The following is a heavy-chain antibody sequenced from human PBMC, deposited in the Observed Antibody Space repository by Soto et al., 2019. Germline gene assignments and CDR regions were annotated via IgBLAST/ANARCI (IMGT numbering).Heavy chain of an antibody. CDR2: VSAYNGNT. Sequence: SAQVSFQDSSYTFTSCGISWGRQAPVQEVEGMGWVSAYNGNTNYAQKLQGRVTMTTDTSTRTAYMELRSLRSDDTAVYYCAKGGCYGGWNYYGMDVWGQGTTVTVYS. V-gene: IGHV1-18*04. J-gene: IGHJ6*02. D-gene: IGHD1-26*01. CDR1: SYTFTSCG. CDR3: AKGGCYGGWNYYGMDV.